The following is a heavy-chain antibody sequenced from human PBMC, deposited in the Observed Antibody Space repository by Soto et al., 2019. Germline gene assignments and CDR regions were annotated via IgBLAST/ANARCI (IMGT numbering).Heavy chain of an antibody. Sequence: EVQLVESGGGLVQPGGSLRLSCAASGFTFSSYDMHWVRQATGKGLEWVSAIGTAGDTYYPGSVKGRFTISRENAXNSLYLQMNSLRAGDTAVYYCARGYSSSWYENGMDVWGQGTTVTVSS. CDR2: IGTAGDT. CDR1: GFTFSSYD. D-gene: IGHD6-13*01. CDR3: ARGYSSSWYENGMDV. J-gene: IGHJ6*02. V-gene: IGHV3-13*04.